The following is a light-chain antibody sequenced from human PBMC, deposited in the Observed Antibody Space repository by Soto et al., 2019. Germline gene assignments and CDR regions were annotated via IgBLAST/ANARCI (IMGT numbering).Light chain of an antibody. V-gene: IGKV3-15*01. CDR1: QSVSTN. CDR2: GAS. Sequence: EIVLTQSPATLSVSPGERATLSCRASQSVSTNLVWYQQKPCQAPRLLIFGASTRATNIPARFSGNGSGTEFTITISSLQSEDFAVYYCQQYINWPPLTFGGGTKVEIK. J-gene: IGKJ4*01. CDR3: QQYINWPPLT.